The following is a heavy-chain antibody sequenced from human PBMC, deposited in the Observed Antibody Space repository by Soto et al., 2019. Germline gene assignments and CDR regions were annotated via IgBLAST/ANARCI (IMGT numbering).Heavy chain of an antibody. J-gene: IGHJ4*02. CDR1: RFTLRNYV. CDR3: VSQRHWARPFES. D-gene: IGHD7-27*01. Sequence: EVQLLESGGGLVQPGGSLRLSCAASRFTLRNYVVNWVRQAPGKGLEWVSTTGGSGDTYYPDSVKGRFTISRDNSKNTLYLQMNSLRTEDTGVYYCVSQRHWARPFESWGQGTLVNVSS. CDR2: TGGSGDT. V-gene: IGHV3-23*01.